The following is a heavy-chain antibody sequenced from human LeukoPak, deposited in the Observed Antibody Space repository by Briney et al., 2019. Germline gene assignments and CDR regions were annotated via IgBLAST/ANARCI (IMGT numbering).Heavy chain of an antibody. CDR3: ASLPYSGYQAWLALGYYYGMDV. CDR1: GYTFTGYY. V-gene: IGHV1-2*02. D-gene: IGHD3-22*01. J-gene: IGHJ6*02. CDR2: INPNSGGT. Sequence: ASVKVSCKASGYTFTGYYMHWVRQAPGQGLEWMGWINPNSGGTNYAQKFQGRVTMTRDTSISTAYMELSRLRSDDTAVYYCASLPYSGYQAWLALGYYYGMDVWGQGTTVTVSS.